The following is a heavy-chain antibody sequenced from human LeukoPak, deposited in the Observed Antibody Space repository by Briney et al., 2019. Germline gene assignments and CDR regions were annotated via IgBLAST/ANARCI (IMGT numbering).Heavy chain of an antibody. J-gene: IGHJ4*02. CDR2: IYYSGST. D-gene: IGHD5-24*01. CDR1: GGSISSYY. Sequence: SETLSLTCTVSGGSISSYYWSWIRQPPGKGLEWIGYIYYSGSTNYNPSLKSRVTISVDTSKNQFSLKLSSVTSADTAVFSCARLRWLQLIDYGGQGTLVTVSS. CDR3: ARLRWLQLIDY. V-gene: IGHV4-59*01.